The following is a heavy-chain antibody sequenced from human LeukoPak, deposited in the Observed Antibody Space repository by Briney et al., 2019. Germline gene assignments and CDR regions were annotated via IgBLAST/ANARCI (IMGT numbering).Heavy chain of an antibody. CDR2: IYYSGST. V-gene: IGHV4-39*07. CDR3: ARDTNERGIDS. D-gene: IGHD2-2*01. Sequence: SETLSLTCTVSGGSISSSRSYWGWSRQPPGKGLEWIGTIYYSGSTYYNPSLKSRVTISVDTSKNQFSLKLSSVTAADTAMYYCARDTNERGIDSWGRGTLVTVSS. CDR1: GGSISSSRSY. J-gene: IGHJ2*01.